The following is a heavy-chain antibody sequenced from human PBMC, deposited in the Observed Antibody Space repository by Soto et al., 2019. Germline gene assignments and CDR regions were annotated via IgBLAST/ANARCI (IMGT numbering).Heavy chain of an antibody. D-gene: IGHD3-10*01. CDR3: AKDFQGNAYYGPGRTHDY. CDR1: GFTFSSYG. CDR2: ISYDGSNK. J-gene: IGHJ4*02. Sequence: QVQLVESGGGVVQPGRSLRLSCAASGFTFSSYGMHWVRQAPGKGLEWVAVISYDGSNKYYADSLKGRFTISRDNSKNTLYLQMNRLRAEDTAVYYCAKDFQGNAYYGPGRTHDYWGQGTLVTVSS. V-gene: IGHV3-30*18.